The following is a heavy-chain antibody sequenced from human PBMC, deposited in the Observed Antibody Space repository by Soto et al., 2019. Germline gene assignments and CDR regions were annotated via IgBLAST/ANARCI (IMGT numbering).Heavy chain of an antibody. D-gene: IGHD2-15*01. CDR1: GFTFSSYW. J-gene: IGHJ4*02. V-gene: IGHV3-74*01. Sequence: EVQLVESGGGLVQPGGSLRLSCAASGFTFSSYWMHWVRQAPGKGLVWVSRIHSDGSSTSYADSVKVRFTISRDNATNAPYLQMNSLRAEDTAVYYCVRTSLVVAAATREDYWGQGTLVSVSS. CDR2: IHSDGSST. CDR3: VRTSLVVAAATREDY.